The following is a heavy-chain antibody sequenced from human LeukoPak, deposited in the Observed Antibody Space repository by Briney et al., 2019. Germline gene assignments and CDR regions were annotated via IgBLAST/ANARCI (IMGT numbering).Heavy chain of an antibody. CDR3: AKVGIVGIAAALFDY. J-gene: IGHJ4*02. Sequence: HTGGSLRLSCAPSGITFSSYWMHWVRQAPGKGLVWVSRINGDGSSTTYADSVKGRFTISRDNSKNTLYLQMNSLRAEDTAVYYCAKVGIVGIAAALFDYWGQGTLVTVSS. V-gene: IGHV3-74*01. CDR2: INGDGSST. D-gene: IGHD6-13*01. CDR1: GITFSSYW.